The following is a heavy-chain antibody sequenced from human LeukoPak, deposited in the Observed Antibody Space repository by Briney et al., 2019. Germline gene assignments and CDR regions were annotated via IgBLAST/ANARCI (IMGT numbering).Heavy chain of an antibody. Sequence: GGSLRLSCAASGFTFSSYGMHWVRQAPGKGLEWVSVISYDGTNKYYADSVKGRFTISRDNCKNSLYLQMNSLRAEETAVYYGVKPAWGEALGATRFFDYWGQGTLVTVSS. CDR1: GFTFSSYG. D-gene: IGHD3-16*01. CDR2: ISYDGTNK. V-gene: IGHV3-30*18. CDR3: VKPAWGEALGATRFFDY. J-gene: IGHJ4*02.